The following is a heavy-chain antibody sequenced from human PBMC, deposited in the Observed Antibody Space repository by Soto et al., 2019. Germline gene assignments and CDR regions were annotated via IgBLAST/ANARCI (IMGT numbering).Heavy chain of an antibody. V-gene: IGHV3-23*01. J-gene: IGHJ6*01. D-gene: IGHD2-8*02. CDR1: GFTFNNYA. Sequence: EVQLLESGGGLVQPGGSLRLSCAASGFTFNNYAMTWVRQAPGKGLEWVPTISGSDGSTYYADSVKGRFTISRDNSKNTLYLQMSSLRAEDTALYYCVKDWTGDTCPCMDVWGQGTTVTVSS. CDR2: ISGSDGST. CDR3: VKDWTGDTCPCMDV.